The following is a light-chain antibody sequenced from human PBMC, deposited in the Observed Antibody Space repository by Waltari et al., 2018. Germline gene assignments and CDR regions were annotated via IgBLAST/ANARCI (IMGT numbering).Light chain of an antibody. CDR1: SGHTSHV. CDR3: QTGGHGTWV. V-gene: IGLV4-69*01. Sequence: QLVLTQSPSASASLGASVKLTCTLSSGHTSHVIAWLQQQPGKGPRFLMKVKSDGSHSKGDEISDRFPGSSSGGERYLRISSLQSEDDADYYCQTGGHGTWVFGGGTKVTVL. CDR2: VKSDGSH. J-gene: IGLJ3*02.